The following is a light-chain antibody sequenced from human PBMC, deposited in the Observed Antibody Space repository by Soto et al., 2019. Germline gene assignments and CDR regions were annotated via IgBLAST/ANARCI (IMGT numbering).Light chain of an antibody. CDR2: GAS. CDR3: QQYSSAPLT. Sequence: EILFTQSPGTLTLPPVERATLSCRASLTVSDNYLAWYQQKAGQAPRLVIYGASNRATGIPDRFSGSGSGTDFTLSISRLEPEDFAVYYCQQYSSAPLTFGQGTKVDI. J-gene: IGKJ1*01. V-gene: IGKV3-20*01. CDR1: LTVSDNY.